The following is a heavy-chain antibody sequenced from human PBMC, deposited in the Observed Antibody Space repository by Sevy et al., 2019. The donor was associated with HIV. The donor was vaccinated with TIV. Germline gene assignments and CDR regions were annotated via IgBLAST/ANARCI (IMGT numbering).Heavy chain of an antibody. J-gene: IGHJ6*02. D-gene: IGHD3-9*01. CDR1: GFTFSSYA. V-gene: IGHV3-64D*06. CDR3: VKEAELRYFDWLPSYYYYGMDV. Sequence: GGSLRLSCSASGFTFSSYAMHWVRQAPGKGLEYVSAISSNGGSTYYADSVKGRFTISRDNSKNTLYLQMSSLRAEDTAGYYCVKEAELRYFDWLPSYYYYGMDVWGQGTTVTVSS. CDR2: ISSNGGST.